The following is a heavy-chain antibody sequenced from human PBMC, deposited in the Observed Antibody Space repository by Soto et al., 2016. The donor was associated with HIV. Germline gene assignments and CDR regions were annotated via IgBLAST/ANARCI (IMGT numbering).Heavy chain of an antibody. Sequence: EVQLVESGGGLVQPGGSLKLSCAASGFTFSGSAMHWVRQASGKGLEWVGRIRSKANNYATAYAASVKGRFTISGDDSKNTAYLQMDSLKTEDTAVYYCTEARYYCSGGSCPHWFDPWGQGTLVTVSS. CDR1: GFTFSGSA. D-gene: IGHD2-15*01. V-gene: IGHV3-73*01. CDR2: IRSKANNYAT. J-gene: IGHJ5*02. CDR3: TEARYYCSGGSCPHWFDP.